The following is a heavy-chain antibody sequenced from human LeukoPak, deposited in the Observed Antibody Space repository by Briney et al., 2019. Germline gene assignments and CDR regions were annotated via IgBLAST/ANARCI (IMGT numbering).Heavy chain of an antibody. V-gene: IGHV3-23*01. Sequence: GGSLRLSCAASGFTLSTYGMSWVRQAPGKGLEWVSAIGGGGVNTYYADSVKGRFTISRDNSKNTLYLQMNSLRAEDTAVYYCAKAGPYYFDYWGQGTLVTVSS. J-gene: IGHJ4*02. CDR2: IGGGGVNT. CDR1: GFTLSTYG. CDR3: AKAGPYYFDY.